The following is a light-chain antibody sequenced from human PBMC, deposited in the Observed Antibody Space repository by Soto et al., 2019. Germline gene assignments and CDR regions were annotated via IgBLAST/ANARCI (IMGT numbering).Light chain of an antibody. CDR3: QQYGSSPLFT. V-gene: IGKV3-20*01. CDR2: GAS. J-gene: IGKJ3*01. Sequence: EIVLTQSPGTLSLSPGERATLSCRASQSVSSSYLAWYQQKPGQAPRLLIYGASSRATGIPDRFSGSGSGTDFTLTISRLQPDDFAAYFCQQYGSSPLFTIGPGTKVDIK. CDR1: QSVSSSY.